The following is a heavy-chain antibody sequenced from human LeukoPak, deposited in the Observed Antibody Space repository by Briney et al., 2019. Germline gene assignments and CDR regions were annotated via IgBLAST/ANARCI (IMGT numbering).Heavy chain of an antibody. D-gene: IGHD3-22*01. Sequence: GGSLRLSCAASGFTFSSYGMHWVRQAQGKGLEWVAFIRYDGSNKYYADSVKGRFTISRDNSKNTLYLKMNSLRDEDTAVYYCARDQRRYYYDSSGYYLDYWGQGTLVTVSS. CDR1: GFTFSSYG. CDR2: IRYDGSNK. CDR3: ARDQRRYYYDSSGYYLDY. J-gene: IGHJ4*02. V-gene: IGHV3-30*02.